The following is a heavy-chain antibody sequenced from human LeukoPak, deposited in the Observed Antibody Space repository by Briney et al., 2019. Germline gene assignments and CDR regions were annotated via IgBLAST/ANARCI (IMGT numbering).Heavy chain of an antibody. CDR1: GFTFSSYW. D-gene: IGHD1-7*01. J-gene: IGHJ6*02. CDR2: TVSEIDGGTT. Sequence: KFGGSLRLSCAASGFTFSSYWMHWVRQAPGKGLEWVGQTVSEIDGGTTDYAAPVKGRFTISRDDSKSTLYLQMNSLKIEDTAVYYCTTDEDWNYARKDVWGQGATVIVSS. CDR3: TTDEDWNYARKDV. V-gene: IGHV3-15*04.